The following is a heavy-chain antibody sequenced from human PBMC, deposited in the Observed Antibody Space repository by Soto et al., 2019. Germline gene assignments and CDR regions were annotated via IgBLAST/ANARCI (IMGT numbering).Heavy chain of an antibody. J-gene: IGHJ4*02. D-gene: IGHD6-13*01. CDR3: ARLRASSSWIWAFDS. CDR1: GDSISSSNYY. V-gene: IGHV4-39*01. Sequence: TLSLTCTVSGDSISSSNYYWGWIRQPPGKGLEWIGNIYYSGSTYYNPSLKSRVTISVDTSKKQFSLKLSSVTAADTAVYYCARLRASSSWIWAFDSWGQGTLVTVSS. CDR2: IYYSGST.